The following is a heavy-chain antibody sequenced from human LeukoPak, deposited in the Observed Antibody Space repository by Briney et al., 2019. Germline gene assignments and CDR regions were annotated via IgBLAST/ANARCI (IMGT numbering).Heavy chain of an antibody. J-gene: IGHJ4*02. D-gene: IGHD6-19*01. CDR1: GFTFSSYA. V-gene: IGHV3-30*04. CDR2: ISYDGSNK. CDR3: AKDISSGWPYCFDY. Sequence: GALRLSCAASGFTFSSYAMHWVRQAPGKGLEWVAVISYDGSNKYYADSVRGRFTISRDNSKNTLDLQMNSLRAEDTAVYYCAKDISSGWPYCFDYWGQGTLVTVSS.